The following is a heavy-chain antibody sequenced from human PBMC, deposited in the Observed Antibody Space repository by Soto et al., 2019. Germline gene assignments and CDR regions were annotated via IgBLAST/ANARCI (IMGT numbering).Heavy chain of an antibody. V-gene: IGHV3-48*02. J-gene: IGHJ6*02. Sequence: PGGSLRLSCAASGFTYTSYGMNWVRQAPGKGLEWVSYISSSSSTIAFADSVKGRFTISRDNVKNSLYLQMNSLRDEDTAVYYCARAENYYYGMDVWGQGTTVTVSS. CDR2: ISSSSSTI. CDR1: GFTYTSYG. CDR3: ARAENYYYGMDV.